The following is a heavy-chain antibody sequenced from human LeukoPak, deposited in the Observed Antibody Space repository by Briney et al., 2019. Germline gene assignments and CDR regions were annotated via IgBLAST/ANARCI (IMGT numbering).Heavy chain of an antibody. CDR3: AYDFWSGYYRTVDY. J-gene: IGHJ4*02. V-gene: IGHV3-23*01. D-gene: IGHD3-3*01. Sequence: GGLRLSCAASGFTFSSYALSWVRQAPGKGLGGVPAISCSGGSTYYADSVKGRFTISRDNSKNTLYLQMNSLRAEDTAVYYCAYDFWSGYYRTVDYWGQGTLVTVSS. CDR2: ISCSGGST. CDR1: GFTFSSYA.